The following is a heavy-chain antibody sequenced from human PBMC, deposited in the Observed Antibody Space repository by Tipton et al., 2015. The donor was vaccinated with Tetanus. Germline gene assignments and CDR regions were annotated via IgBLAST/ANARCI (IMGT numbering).Heavy chain of an antibody. V-gene: IGHV4-4*02. CDR1: WDSISSHKW. J-gene: IGHJ4*02. CDR3: AKSDRVTRTSWYFHD. D-gene: IGHD2-2*01. CDR2: IYQTGST. Sequence: TLSLTCDVSWDSISSHKWWSWVRQPPGKGLEWIGEIYQTGSTNYNPSFQSRVSMSVDKSKDQFSLRLNSVTAVDTAVYYCAKSDRVTRTSWYFHDWGQGTLVTVSS.